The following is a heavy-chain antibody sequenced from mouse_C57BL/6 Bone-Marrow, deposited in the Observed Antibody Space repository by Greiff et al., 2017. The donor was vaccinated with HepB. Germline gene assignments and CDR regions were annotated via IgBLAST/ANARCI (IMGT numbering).Heavy chain of an antibody. CDR2: INPGSGGT. Sequence: QVQLQQSGAELVRPGTSVKVSCKASGYAFTNYLIEWVKQRPGQGLEWIGVINPGSGGTNYNEKFKGKATLTADKSSSTAYMQFSSLTSEDSAIYYCARQGGSSYYFDYWGQGTTLTVSS. J-gene: IGHJ2*01. CDR3: ARQGGSSYYFDY. D-gene: IGHD1-1*01. CDR1: GYAFTNYL. V-gene: IGHV1-54*01.